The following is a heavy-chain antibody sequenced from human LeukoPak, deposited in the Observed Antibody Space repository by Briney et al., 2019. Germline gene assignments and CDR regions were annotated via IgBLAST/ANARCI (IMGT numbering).Heavy chain of an antibody. V-gene: IGHV3-66*01. D-gene: IGHD6-19*01. CDR1: GFSLSGHY. J-gene: IGHJ4*02. CDR2: LYSGGDT. CDR3: ARGNTGYSSAWGRDFDY. Sequence: GGSLRLSCAASGFSLSGHYKSWVRQAPGKGLECVSVLYSGGDTYYADSVKGRFTISRDTSKNTLYLQMSGLRAEDTAVYYCARGNTGYSSAWGRDFDYWGQGTLVTVSS.